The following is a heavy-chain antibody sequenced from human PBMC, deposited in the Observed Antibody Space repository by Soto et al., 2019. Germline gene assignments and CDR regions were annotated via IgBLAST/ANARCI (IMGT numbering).Heavy chain of an antibody. V-gene: IGHV3-9*01. Sequence: GGSLRLSCAASGFTFDDYAMHWVRQAPGKGLEWVSGISWNSGSIGYADSVKGRFNISRDNAKNSLFLQMNSLRAEDTALYYCAKGTNEYSSSSVGDYWGQGTLVTVSS. D-gene: IGHD6-6*01. CDR1: GFTFDDYA. CDR3: AKGTNEYSSSSVGDY. CDR2: ISWNSGSI. J-gene: IGHJ4*02.